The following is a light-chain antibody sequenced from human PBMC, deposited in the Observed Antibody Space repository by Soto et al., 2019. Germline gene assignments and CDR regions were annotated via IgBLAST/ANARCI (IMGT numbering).Light chain of an antibody. V-gene: IGKV3-15*01. J-gene: IGKJ2*02. Sequence: DIVMTQSPAPLSVSPGERATLSCRASQSVSSNLAWYQQKPGQAPRLLIYGASPRATGIPARFSGSRSGTEFTLTISSLQSEDFAFYYCQQYNNWPPWTCGQGTKLEI. CDR3: QQYNNWPPWT. CDR1: QSVSSN. CDR2: GAS.